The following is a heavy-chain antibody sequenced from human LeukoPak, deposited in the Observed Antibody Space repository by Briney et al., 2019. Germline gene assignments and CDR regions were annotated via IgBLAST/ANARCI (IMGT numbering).Heavy chain of an antibody. CDR2: INHSGST. CDR3: ARVFGVVTDY. D-gene: IGHD3-3*01. CDR1: GGSISSSSYY. J-gene: IGHJ4*02. V-gene: IGHV4-39*07. Sequence: SETLSLTCTVSGGSISSSSYYWSWIRQPPGKGLEWIGEINHSGSTNYNPSLKSRVTISVDTSKNQFSLKLSSVTAADTAVYYCARVFGVVTDYWGQGTLVTVSS.